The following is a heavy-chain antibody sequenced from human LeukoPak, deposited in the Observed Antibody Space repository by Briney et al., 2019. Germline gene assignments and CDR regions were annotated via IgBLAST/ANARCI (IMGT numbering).Heavy chain of an antibody. D-gene: IGHD1-14*01. J-gene: IGHJ6*03. Sequence: SETLSLTCTVSGGSISSSSYYWGWIRQPPGKGLEWIGIFYYSGSTYYNPSLKSRVTISVDTSKNQFSLKLSSVTAADTAVYYCARQSWSGYSYYYYYMDVWGKGTTVTVSS. V-gene: IGHV4-39*01. CDR1: GGSISSSSYY. CDR3: ARQSWSGYSYYYYYMDV. CDR2: FYYSGST.